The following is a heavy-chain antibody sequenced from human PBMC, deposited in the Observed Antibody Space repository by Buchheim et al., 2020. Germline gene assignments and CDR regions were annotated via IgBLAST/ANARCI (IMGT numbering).Heavy chain of an antibody. CDR2: IYHSGST. CDR3: ARGGILTGYCDY. CDR1: GGSISSSNW. V-gene: IGHV4-4*02. Sequence: QVQLQESGPGLVKPSGTLSLTCAVSGGSISSSNWWSWVRQPPGKWLVWIGEIYHSGSTTYNPSLKSRVTILVDKSTHQFSLKLSSVTAADTAVYYCARGGILTGYCDYWGQGTL. D-gene: IGHD3-9*01. J-gene: IGHJ4*02.